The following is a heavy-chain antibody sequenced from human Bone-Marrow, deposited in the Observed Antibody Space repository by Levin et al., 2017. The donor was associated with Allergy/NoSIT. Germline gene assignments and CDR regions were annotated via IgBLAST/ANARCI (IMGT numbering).Heavy chain of an antibody. V-gene: IGHV3-33*01. CDR3: ARDSVPYCTNGVCYFDY. CDR2: IWYDGSNK. J-gene: IGHJ4*02. Sequence: GESLKISCAASGFTFNIYGMHWVRQAPGKGLEWVAVIWYDGSNKYYVDSVKGRFTISRDNSKNTLYLQMNSLRAEDTAVYYCARDSVPYCTNGVCYFDYWGQGTLVTVSS. CDR1: GFTFNIYG. D-gene: IGHD2-8*01.